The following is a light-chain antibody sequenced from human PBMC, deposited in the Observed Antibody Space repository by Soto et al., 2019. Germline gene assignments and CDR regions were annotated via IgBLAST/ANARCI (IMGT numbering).Light chain of an antibody. Sequence: EIVLTQSPATLSLSPGKISTLSCRASQSVINYLAWYQQKPGQAPRLLIYDTSNRATGIPARFSGSGSGTDFTLTISSLETQDFAVYYCQQRSNWPPITFGQGTRLEIK. CDR2: DTS. J-gene: IGKJ5*01. CDR1: QSVINY. CDR3: QQRSNWPPIT. V-gene: IGKV3-11*01.